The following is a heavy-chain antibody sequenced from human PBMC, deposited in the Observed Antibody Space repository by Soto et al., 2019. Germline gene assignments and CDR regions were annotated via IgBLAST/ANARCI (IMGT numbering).Heavy chain of an antibody. Sequence: QLQLQESAPGLVKASETLSLTCSVSGGSISSRSYYWGWIRQPPGKGLEWIASINYSGSTYYNPSPKGRVTISVDTSTNQFSLNLSSVTAADTAVYYCARHGSGWLASFDYWGQGTLVTVSS. CDR1: GGSISSRSYY. CDR2: INYSGST. J-gene: IGHJ4*02. V-gene: IGHV4-39*01. CDR3: ARHGSGWLASFDY. D-gene: IGHD6-19*01.